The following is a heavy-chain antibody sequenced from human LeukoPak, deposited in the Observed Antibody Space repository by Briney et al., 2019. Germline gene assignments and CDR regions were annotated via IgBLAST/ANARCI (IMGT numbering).Heavy chain of an antibody. Sequence: ASVKVSCKASGYIFTGYSMHWVRQAPGQGLEWMGWINPNSGGTNYAQKFQGGVTMTRDTSISTAYMELSRLTSDDTAVYYCAPSPFDSSWHYFDYWGQGTLVTVSS. CDR2: INPNSGGT. CDR1: GYIFTGYS. J-gene: IGHJ4*02. D-gene: IGHD6-13*01. V-gene: IGHV1-2*02. CDR3: APSPFDSSWHYFDY.